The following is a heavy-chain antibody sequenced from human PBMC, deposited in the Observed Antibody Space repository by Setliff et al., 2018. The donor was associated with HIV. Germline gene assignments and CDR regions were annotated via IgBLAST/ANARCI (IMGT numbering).Heavy chain of an antibody. J-gene: IGHJ4*02. CDR3: ATWGIVAVAGLH. Sequence: GGSLRLSCAASGFTFSSYGIHWVRQAPGKGLEWVSSISISGTLIYYADSVKGRFTTTRANTKNSLYLQMNRPRAEDTAVYYCATWGIVAVAGLHWGQGTLVTVSS. CDR2: ISISGTLI. CDR1: GFTFSSYG. D-gene: IGHD6-13*01. V-gene: IGHV3-48*04.